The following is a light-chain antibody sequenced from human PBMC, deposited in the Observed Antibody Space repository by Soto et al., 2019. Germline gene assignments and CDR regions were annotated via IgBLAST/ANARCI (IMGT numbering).Light chain of an antibody. J-gene: IGLJ3*02. CDR2: NNN. CDR3: AAWDDSLNGWV. Sequence: QSVLPQPPSASGTPGQRVTISCSGSNSNIGSNAVNWYQQLPGTAPKVLIYNNNQRPSGVPDRFSGSKSGTSASLAISGLQSGDEADYYCAAWDDSLNGWVFGGATKLTVL. V-gene: IGLV1-44*01. CDR1: NSNIGSNA.